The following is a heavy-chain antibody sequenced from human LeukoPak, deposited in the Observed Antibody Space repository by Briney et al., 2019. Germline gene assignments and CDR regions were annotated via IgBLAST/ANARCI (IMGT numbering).Heavy chain of an antibody. CDR3: ARVLASVTMVRGVIIKGNWFDP. J-gene: IGHJ5*02. V-gene: IGHV1-46*01. CDR2: INPSGGST. D-gene: IGHD3-10*01. CDR1: GYTFTSYD. Sequence: GASVKVSCKASGYTFTSYDINWVRQAPGQGLEWMGIINPSGGSTSYAQKLQGRVTMTRDMSTSTVYMELSSLRSEDTAVYYCARVLASVTMVRGVIIKGNWFDPWGQGTLVTVSS.